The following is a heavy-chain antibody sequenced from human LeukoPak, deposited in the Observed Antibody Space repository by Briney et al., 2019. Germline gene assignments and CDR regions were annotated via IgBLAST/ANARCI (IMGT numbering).Heavy chain of an antibody. CDR2: ISSNGGST. Sequence: GGSLRLSCSVSGFTFSSYAMHWVRQAPGKGLEYVSAISSNGGSTYYADSVKGRFTVSRDNSKNMLYLQMNSLRAEDTAVYYCAHLGYDILTGYYNWGQGTLVFVSS. CDR3: AHLGYDILTGYYN. D-gene: IGHD3-9*01. CDR1: GFTFSSYA. V-gene: IGHV3-64*04. J-gene: IGHJ4*02.